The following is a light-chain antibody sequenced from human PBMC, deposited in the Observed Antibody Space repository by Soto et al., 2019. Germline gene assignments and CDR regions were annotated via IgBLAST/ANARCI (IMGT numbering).Light chain of an antibody. J-gene: IGKJ4*01. V-gene: IGKV3-20*01. CDR2: GAS. Sequence: ELVLTQSPATLSLSPGERATLSCRASQSVDNYLAWYQQKPGQAPRLIIYGASSRATGIPDRFSGSGSGTDFTLTISRLEPEDFAVYYCQQYGSSPLTFGGGTKVDIK. CDR1: QSVDNY. CDR3: QQYGSSPLT.